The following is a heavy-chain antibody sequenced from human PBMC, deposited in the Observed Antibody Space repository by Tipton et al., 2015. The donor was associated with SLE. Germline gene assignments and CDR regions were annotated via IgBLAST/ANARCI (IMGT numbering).Heavy chain of an antibody. D-gene: IGHD7-27*01. J-gene: IGHJ6*03. Sequence: TLSLTCTVSGDSINSDNHFWSWIRQPAGKGLEWIGRIYISGGTNYNPSLQSRISMSVDTSKSQFSLRLSSVTAADTAVYYCAARTGDVLYYYYMDVWGKGTTVTVSS. CDR3: AARTGDVLYYYYMDV. CDR1: GDSINSDNHF. CDR2: IYISGGT. V-gene: IGHV4-61*02.